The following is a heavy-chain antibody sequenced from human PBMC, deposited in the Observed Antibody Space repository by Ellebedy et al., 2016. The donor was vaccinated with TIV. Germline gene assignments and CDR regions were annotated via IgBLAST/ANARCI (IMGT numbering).Heavy chain of an antibody. CDR3: AAVTTGDRPKGYLFDY. D-gene: IGHD4-17*01. V-gene: IGHV3-20*04. Sequence: GESLKISCAASGFTFDDYGMSWVRQAPGKGLEWVSGINWNGGSTGYADSVKGRFTISRDNSENTLYLQMNSLRAEDTAVYYCAAVTTGDRPKGYLFDYWGQGTLVTVSS. CDR2: INWNGGST. J-gene: IGHJ4*02. CDR1: GFTFDDYG.